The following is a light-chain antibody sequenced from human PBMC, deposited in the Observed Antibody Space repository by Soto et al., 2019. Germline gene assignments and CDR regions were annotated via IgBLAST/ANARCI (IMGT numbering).Light chain of an antibody. J-gene: IGLJ2*01. V-gene: IGLV1-40*01. CDR3: QSYDSSLSGSV. CDR1: SSNIGAGYD. CDR2: GNS. Sequence: QSVLTQSPSVSGAPGQRVTISCTGSSSNIGAGYDVHWYQQLPGTAPKLLIYGNSNRPSRVPDRFSGSKSGTSASLAITGLQAEDEADYYCQSYDSSLSGSVFGGGTKLTVL.